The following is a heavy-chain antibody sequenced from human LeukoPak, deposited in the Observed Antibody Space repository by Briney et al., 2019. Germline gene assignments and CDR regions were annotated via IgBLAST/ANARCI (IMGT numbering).Heavy chain of an antibody. Sequence: PGRSLRLSCAASGFTLSSYAMHWVRQAPGKGLEWVAVISYDGSNKYYADSVKGRFTISRDNSKNTLYLQMNSLRAEDTAVYYCARDIRVGSGYYQHWGQGTLVTVSS. D-gene: IGHD3-22*01. CDR2: ISYDGSNK. CDR3: ARDIRVGSGYYQH. V-gene: IGHV3-30-3*01. J-gene: IGHJ1*01. CDR1: GFTLSSYA.